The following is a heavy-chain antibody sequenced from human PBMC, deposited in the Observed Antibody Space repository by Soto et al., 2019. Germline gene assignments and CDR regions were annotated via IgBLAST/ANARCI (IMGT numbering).Heavy chain of an antibody. V-gene: IGHV1-18*01. CDR2: IGTYDGDT. J-gene: IGHJ3*01. Sequence: VQLVQSGAEMKNPGASVKVSCKASGYTFSSFGISWVRQAPGQGLEWMGWIGTYDGDTNYARKLQGRVTMTTDTSTSTAYMDLTSLRSDDTAMYYCARDRGYSPDSFDVWGQGTLVTVSS. CDR1: GYTFSSFG. D-gene: IGHD5-18*01. CDR3: ARDRGYSPDSFDV.